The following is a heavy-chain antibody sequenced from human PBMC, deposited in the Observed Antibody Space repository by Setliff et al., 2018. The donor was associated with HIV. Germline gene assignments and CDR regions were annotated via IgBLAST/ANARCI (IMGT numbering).Heavy chain of an antibody. CDR2: IYYSGST. CDR1: GVSISSTSHY. V-gene: IGHV4-39*01. D-gene: IGHD1-26*01. Sequence: SETLSLTCIVSGVSISSTSHYWGWVRQPPGKGLEWIGTIYYSGSTYYNSSLKSRVTMSVDTSKNLFSLRLSSVTAADTAGYYCARHSGRLLDRYAFDIWGQGTMVTVSS. CDR3: ARHSGRLLDRYAFDI. J-gene: IGHJ3*02.